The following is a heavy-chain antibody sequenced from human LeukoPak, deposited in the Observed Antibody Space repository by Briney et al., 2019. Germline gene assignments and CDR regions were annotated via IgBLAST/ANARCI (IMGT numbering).Heavy chain of an antibody. CDR3: MRTGSSRFDY. CDR2: ISGGAGST. D-gene: IGHD1-26*01. V-gene: IGHV3-23*01. CDR1: GFTFSTYA. J-gene: IGHJ4*02. Sequence: PGGSLRLSCAASGFTFSTYAMSWVRQAPGKGLEWVSGISGGAGSTNYADSVKGRFTISRDNFKNTLYLQMNSLRVEDTAVYYCMRTGSSRFDYWGQGTLVTVSS.